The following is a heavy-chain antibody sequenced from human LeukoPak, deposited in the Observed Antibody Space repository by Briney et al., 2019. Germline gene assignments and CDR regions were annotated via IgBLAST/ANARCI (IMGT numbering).Heavy chain of an antibody. CDR3: ARDGTPMVRVSFDF. CDR2: IKEDGSEK. J-gene: IGHJ4*02. Sequence: GGSLRLSCTASGFTFSTYWMSWVRQAPGEGLEWVAIIKEDGSEKYYVDSVKGRFTISRDNAKNSLYLQMNSLRAEDTAVYYCARDGTPMVRVSFDFWGQGTLVTVSS. V-gene: IGHV3-7*03. CDR1: GFTFSTYW. D-gene: IGHD3-10*01.